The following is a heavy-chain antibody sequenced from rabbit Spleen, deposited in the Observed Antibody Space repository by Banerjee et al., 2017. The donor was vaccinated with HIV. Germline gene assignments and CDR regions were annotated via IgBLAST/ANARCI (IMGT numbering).Heavy chain of an antibody. CDR1: GFSFSSNY. CDR2: IYNGDGTT. V-gene: IGHV1S47*01. Sequence: EESGGDLVKPGASLTLTCTASGFSFSSNYWICWVRQAPGKGPEWIACIYNGDGTTYYASWVNGRFTISRSTSLNTVTLQMTSLTAADTATYFCARDLDGTYAMDLWGPGTLVTVS. CDR3: ARDLDGTYAMDL. J-gene: IGHJ6*01. D-gene: IGHD5-1*01.